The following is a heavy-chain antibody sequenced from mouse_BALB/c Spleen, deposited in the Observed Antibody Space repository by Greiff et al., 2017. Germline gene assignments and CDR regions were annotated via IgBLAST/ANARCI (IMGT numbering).Heavy chain of an antibody. Sequence: EVMLVESGGGLVKPGGSLKLSCAASGFTFSSYAMSWVRQTPEKRLEWVASISSGGSTYYPDSVKGRFTISRDNARNILYLQMSSLRSEDTAMYYCARGRANWDWFAYWGQGTLVTVSA. D-gene: IGHD4-1*01. CDR1: GFTFSSYA. J-gene: IGHJ3*01. V-gene: IGHV5-6-5*01. CDR2: ISSGGST. CDR3: ARGRANWDWFAY.